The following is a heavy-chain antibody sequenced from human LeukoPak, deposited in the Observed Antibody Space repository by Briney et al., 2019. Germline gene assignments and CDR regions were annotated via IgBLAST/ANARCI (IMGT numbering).Heavy chain of an antibody. CDR2: INPNSGGT. D-gene: IGHD3-22*01. Sequence: GASVKVSCKASGYTFTGYYMHWVRQAPGQGLEWMGWINPNSGGTNYAQKFQGRVTMTRDTSISTAYKELSRLRSDDTAVYYCARSLRDSSGYYFDYWGQGTLVTVSS. J-gene: IGHJ4*02. V-gene: IGHV1-2*02. CDR1: GYTFTGYY. CDR3: ARSLRDSSGYYFDY.